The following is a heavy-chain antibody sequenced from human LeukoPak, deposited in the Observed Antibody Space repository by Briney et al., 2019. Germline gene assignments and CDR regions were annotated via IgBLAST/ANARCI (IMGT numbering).Heavy chain of an antibody. CDR3: AAEGGSYSSPSFDY. J-gene: IGHJ4*02. V-gene: IGHV1-58*01. Sequence: SVKVSCKASGFTFTSSAVQWVRQARGQRLEWIGWIVVGSGNTNYAQKFQERVTITRDMSTSTAYMELSSLRSEDTAVYYCAAEGGSYSSPSFDYWGQGTLVTASS. CDR2: IVVGSGNT. D-gene: IGHD1-26*01. CDR1: GFTFTSSA.